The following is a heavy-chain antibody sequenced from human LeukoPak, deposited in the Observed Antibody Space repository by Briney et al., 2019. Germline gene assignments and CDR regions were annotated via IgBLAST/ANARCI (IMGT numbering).Heavy chain of an antibody. V-gene: IGHV3-21*01. J-gene: IGHJ4*02. CDR2: ISSSSSYI. D-gene: IGHD3-10*01. CDR3: ARDYYGPVQN. CDR1: GFTSRSDS. Sequence: GGSLRLSCAASGFTSRSDSIKWVPQAPGRGLEWVSSISSSSSYIYYADSVKGRFTISRDNAKNSLYPQMNSLRAEDTAVYYCARDYYGPVQNWGQGTLVTVSS.